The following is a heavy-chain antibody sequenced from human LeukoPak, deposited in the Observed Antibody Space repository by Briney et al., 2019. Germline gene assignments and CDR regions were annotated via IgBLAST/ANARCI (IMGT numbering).Heavy chain of an antibody. CDR1: GYTFTSYG. J-gene: IGHJ4*02. V-gene: IGHV1-18*01. CDR3: ARDSSYDILTGYPAHAFDY. Sequence: GASVKVSCKASGYTFTSYGISWVRQAPGQGLEWMGWISAYNGNTNYAQKLQGRVTMTTDTSTSTAYMELRSLRSDDTAVYYCARDSSYDILTGYPAHAFDYWGQGTLVTVSS. D-gene: IGHD3-9*01. CDR2: ISAYNGNT.